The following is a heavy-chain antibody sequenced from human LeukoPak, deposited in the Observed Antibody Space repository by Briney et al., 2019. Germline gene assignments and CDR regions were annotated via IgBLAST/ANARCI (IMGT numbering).Heavy chain of an antibody. D-gene: IGHD1-26*01. V-gene: IGHV3-7*03. CDR1: GLTLSNYW. J-gene: IGHJ4*02. CDR3: AARSSGNPYF. Sequence: GGSLRLSCTASGLTLSNYWMIWVRQAPGEGLQWVAKIKQDGSEKYYVDSVKGRFTISRDNAENSLYLQMNSLRGEDTAVHYCAARSSGNPYFWGQGTLVTVSS. CDR2: IKQDGSEK.